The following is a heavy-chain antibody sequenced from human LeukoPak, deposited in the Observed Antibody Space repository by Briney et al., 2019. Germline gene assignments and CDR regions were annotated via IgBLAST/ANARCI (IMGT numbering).Heavy chain of an antibody. Sequence: PSETLSLTCTVSGGSISTYYWSWIRQPPGKGLGWIGYISYSGSTKFNPSLRSRVTISADTSKNHISLKMNSVTAADTAVYYCARDLADVSGSCYSRPLDYWGQGTLVTVSS. V-gene: IGHV4-59*01. CDR1: GGSISTYY. D-gene: IGHD3-10*01. CDR3: ARDLADVSGSCYSRPLDY. CDR2: ISYSGST. J-gene: IGHJ4*01.